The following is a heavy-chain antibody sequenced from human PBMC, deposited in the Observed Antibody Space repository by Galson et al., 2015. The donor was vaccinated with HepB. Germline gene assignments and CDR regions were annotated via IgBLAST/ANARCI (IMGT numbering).Heavy chain of an antibody. Sequence: SVKVSCKASGYTFTSYYMHWVRQAPGQGLEWMGWINPNSGGTNYAQKFQGWVTMTRDTSISTAYMELSRLRSDDTAVYYCARGDDYGGNGYYFDYWGQGTLVTVSS. CDR1: GYTFTSYY. CDR3: ARGDDYGGNGYYFDY. CDR2: INPNSGGT. V-gene: IGHV1-2*04. J-gene: IGHJ4*02. D-gene: IGHD4-23*01.